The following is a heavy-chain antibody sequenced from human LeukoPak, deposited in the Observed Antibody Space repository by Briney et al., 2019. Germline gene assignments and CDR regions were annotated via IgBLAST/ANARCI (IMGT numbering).Heavy chain of an antibody. V-gene: IGHV3-7*01. CDR1: GFTFGSYW. CDR3: ATVHYEGDY. Sequence: GGSLRLSCAASGFTFGSYWMSWVRQAPGKGLEWVANIKRAGSEKYYMDSVQGRFTIPRDNAKNSLYLQMDGMRAEDTAVYYCATVHYEGDYWGQGALVTVSS. J-gene: IGHJ4*02. D-gene: IGHD3-22*01. CDR2: IKRAGSEK.